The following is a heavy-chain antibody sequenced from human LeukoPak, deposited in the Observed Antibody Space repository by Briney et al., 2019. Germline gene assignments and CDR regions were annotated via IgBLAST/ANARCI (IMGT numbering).Heavy chain of an antibody. J-gene: IGHJ6*03. Sequence: GGSLRLSCAASGFTVSSNYMSWVRQAPGQGLEWVSVIYSGGSTYYAGSVKGRFTISRDNSKNTLYLQMNSLRAEDTAVYYCARVLSGRGSLYSYYYYMDVWGKGTTVTISS. CDR2: IYSGGST. CDR3: ARVLSGRGSLYSYYYYMDV. CDR1: GFTVSSNY. V-gene: IGHV3-53*01. D-gene: IGHD3-10*01.